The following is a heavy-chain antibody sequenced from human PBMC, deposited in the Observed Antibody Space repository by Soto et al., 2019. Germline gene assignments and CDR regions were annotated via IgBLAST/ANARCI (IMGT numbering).Heavy chain of an antibody. D-gene: IGHD3-22*01. Sequence: SETLSLTCTVSGGSISSYYWSWIRQPAGKGLEWIGRIYTSGSTNYNPSLKSRVTMSVDTSKNQFSLKLSSVTAADTAVYYCARGSSYYYDSSGSLRYYGMDVWGQGTTV. CDR1: GGSISSYY. J-gene: IGHJ6*02. CDR3: ARGSSYYYDSSGSLRYYGMDV. V-gene: IGHV4-4*07. CDR2: IYTSGST.